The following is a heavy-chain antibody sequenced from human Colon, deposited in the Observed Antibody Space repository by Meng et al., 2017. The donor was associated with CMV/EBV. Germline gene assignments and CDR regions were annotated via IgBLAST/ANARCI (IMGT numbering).Heavy chain of an antibody. CDR2: VSGSGGST. J-gene: IGHJ4*02. CDR3: AKGWGGYFDWWYFDY. CDR1: GFIFSSYA. V-gene: IGHV3-23*01. Sequence: GESLKISCAASGFIFSSYAMTWVRQAPGKGLDWVSAVSGSGGSTYYADSVKGRFTVSRDNSKNTLYLQIHSLRAEDTAVYYCAKGWGGYFDWWYFDYWGQGTLVTVSS. D-gene: IGHD3-9*01.